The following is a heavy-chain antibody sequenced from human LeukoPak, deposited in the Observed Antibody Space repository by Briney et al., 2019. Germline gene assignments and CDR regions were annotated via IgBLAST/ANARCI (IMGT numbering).Heavy chain of an antibody. D-gene: IGHD6-25*01. CDR3: ARHEGIAANDDAFDI. CDR1: GGSISSGDYY. Sequence: SETLSLTCTVSGGSISSGDYYWTWIRQPPGKGLEWIGYIYYSGSTYYNPSLKSRITISVDTSKNQFSLKLSSVTVADAAVYYCARHEGIAANDDAFDIWGQGTMVTVSS. V-gene: IGHV4-30-4*01. J-gene: IGHJ3*02. CDR2: IYYSGST.